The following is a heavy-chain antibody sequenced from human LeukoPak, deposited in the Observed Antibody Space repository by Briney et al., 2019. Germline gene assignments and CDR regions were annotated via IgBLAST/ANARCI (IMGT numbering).Heavy chain of an antibody. CDR1: GGSISSGDYY. V-gene: IGHV4-30-4*01. D-gene: IGHD3-10*01. Sequence: SETLFLTCTVSGGSISSGDYYWSWIRQPPGKGLEWIGYIYYSGSTYYNPSLKSRVTISVDKSKNQFSLKLSSVTAADTAVYYCAKTMVRGVINPDWFDPWGQGTLVTVSS. J-gene: IGHJ5*02. CDR3: AKTMVRGVINPDWFDP. CDR2: IYYSGST.